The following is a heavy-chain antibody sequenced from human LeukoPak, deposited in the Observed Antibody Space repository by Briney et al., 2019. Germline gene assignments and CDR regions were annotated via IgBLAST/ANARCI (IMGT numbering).Heavy chain of an antibody. CDR3: ARAVVRFIVVVPAAIPPEGWFDP. D-gene: IGHD2-2*02. Sequence: RASVKVSCKASGYTFTSYGISWVRQAPGQGLEWMGWISAYNGNTNYAQKLQGRVTMTTDTSTSTAYMELRSLRSDDTAVYYCARAVVRFIVVVPAAIPPEGWFDPWGQGTLVTVSS. V-gene: IGHV1-18*01. J-gene: IGHJ5*02. CDR1: GYTFTSYG. CDR2: ISAYNGNT.